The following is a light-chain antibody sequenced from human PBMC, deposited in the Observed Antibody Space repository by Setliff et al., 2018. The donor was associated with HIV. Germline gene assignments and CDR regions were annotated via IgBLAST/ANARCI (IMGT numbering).Light chain of an antibody. CDR1: SSNIGSNY. CDR3: SSYTTTRTRA. Sequence: QSALTQPPSASGTPGQRVTISCSGSSSNIGSNYVYWYQQRAGKAPKLMIYDVNDRPSGVSNRFSGSKSGNTASLTISGLQAEDEADYYCSSYTTTRTRAFGGGTKVTVL. CDR2: DVN. V-gene: IGLV2-14*01. J-gene: IGLJ3*02.